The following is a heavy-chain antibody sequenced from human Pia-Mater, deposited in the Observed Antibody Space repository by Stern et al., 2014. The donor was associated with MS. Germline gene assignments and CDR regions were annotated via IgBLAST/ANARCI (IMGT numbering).Heavy chain of an antibody. CDR2: VHHSGRT. D-gene: IGHD6-13*01. J-gene: IGHJ4*02. CDR1: GDSMSNNNW. V-gene: IGHV4-4*02. CDR3: ARSKDSSSWYGYFDY. Sequence: QLQLQESGPGLVRPSTTLFLTCSVSGDSMSNNNWWSWVRQAPGKGLEWIGEVHHSGRTNHNPSPALRPTISLDKSKKMISLRMDSVTAADTAVYYCARSKDSSSWYGYFDYWGQGTLVTVSS.